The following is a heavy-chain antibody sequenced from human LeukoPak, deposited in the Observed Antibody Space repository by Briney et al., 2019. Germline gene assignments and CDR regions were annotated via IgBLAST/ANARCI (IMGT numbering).Heavy chain of an antibody. CDR3: ARVGSLDLYYFDY. J-gene: IGHJ4*02. CDR2: IIPIFGTA. V-gene: IGHV1-69*05. CDR1: GGTFSSYA. Sequence: SVKVSCKASGGTFSSYAISWVRQAPGQGLEWMGGIIPIFGTANYAQKLQGRVTMTTDTSTSTAYMELRSLRSDDTAVYYCARVGSLDLYYFDYWGQGTLVTVSS. D-gene: IGHD3-16*01.